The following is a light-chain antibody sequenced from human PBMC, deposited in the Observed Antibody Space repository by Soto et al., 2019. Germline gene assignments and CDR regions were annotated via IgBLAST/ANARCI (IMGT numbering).Light chain of an antibody. J-gene: IGKJ1*01. Sequence: DIQMTQSPSTLSGSVGDRVTITCRASQTISSWLAWYQQKPGKAPKLLIYKASTLKSGVPSRFSGSGSGTEFALTISSLQPDDFATDYCQHYNSYSEAFGQGTKADIK. CDR2: KAS. V-gene: IGKV1-5*03. CDR1: QTISSW. CDR3: QHYNSYSEA.